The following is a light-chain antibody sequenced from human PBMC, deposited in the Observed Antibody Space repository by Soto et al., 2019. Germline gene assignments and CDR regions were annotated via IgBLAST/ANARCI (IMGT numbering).Light chain of an antibody. CDR1: QSISSW. CDR2: KTS. CDR3: QYYNDYCWT. V-gene: IGKV1-5*03. J-gene: IGKJ1*01. Sequence: DIQLTQSPSTLSASVGDRVTLTCRASQSISSWLAWYQQKPGKAPNLLIYKTSNLESGVPSRFSGSGSGTEFTLTISSLQPDDFATYYCQYYNDYCWTFGQGTKVEIK.